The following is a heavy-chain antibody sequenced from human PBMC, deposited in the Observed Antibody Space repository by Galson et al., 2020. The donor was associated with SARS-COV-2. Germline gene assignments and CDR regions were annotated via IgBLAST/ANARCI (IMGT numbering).Heavy chain of an antibody. CDR1: AFIVNSYY. D-gene: IGHD1-1*01. J-gene: IGHJ4*02. V-gene: IGHV3-53*01. CDR2: SYSHGDT. CDR3: ARDMQEGGTSQ. Sequence: GGSLRLSCSLSAFIVNSYYISWVRQAPGKGLEWVSVSYSHGDTYYADSVKGRFTVSRDNSKNTMYLQMSSLRAEDTAVYNCARDMQEGGTSQWGQGTLVTVSS.